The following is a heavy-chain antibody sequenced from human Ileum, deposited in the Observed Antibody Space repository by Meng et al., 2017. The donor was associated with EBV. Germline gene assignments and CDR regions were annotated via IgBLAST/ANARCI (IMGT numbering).Heavy chain of an antibody. CDR1: GFTFSSYG. CDR2: ISYDGSNT. D-gene: IGHD3-10*01. J-gene: IGHJ4*02. Sequence: VQLVDSGGGVVQPGRSLRLSCAASGFTFSSYGMHWVRQAPGKGLEWVALISYDGSNTYYADSVKGRFTISRDNSKNTLYLQMNSLRAEDTAVYYCAKGGYYGSGSFDYWGQGTLVTVSS. V-gene: IGHV3-30*18. CDR3: AKGGYYGSGSFDY.